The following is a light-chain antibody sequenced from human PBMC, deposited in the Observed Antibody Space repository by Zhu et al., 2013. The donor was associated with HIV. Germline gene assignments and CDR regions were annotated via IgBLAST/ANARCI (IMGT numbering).Light chain of an antibody. Sequence: QSALTQPASVSGSPGQSITISCTGTSSDVGGYNYVSWYQQYPGKAPQLIIYEVTKRPSGVSNRFSVSKSGNTASLTISGLQAEDEADYYCSSYTSSSTLVFGTGTKVTVL. CDR3: SSYTSSSTLV. CDR1: SSDVGGYNY. CDR2: EVT. J-gene: IGLJ1*01. V-gene: IGLV2-14*01.